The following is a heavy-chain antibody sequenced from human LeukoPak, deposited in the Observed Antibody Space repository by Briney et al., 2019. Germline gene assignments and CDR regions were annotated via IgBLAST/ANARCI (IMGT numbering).Heavy chain of an antibody. D-gene: IGHD3-3*01. Sequence: SETLSLTCAVYGGSFSGYYWSWIRQPPGKGLEWIGEINHSGSTNYNPPLKSRVTISVDTSKNQFPLKLSSVTAADTAVYYCASFAPDDAFDIWGQGTMVTVSS. CDR2: INHSGST. J-gene: IGHJ3*02. CDR1: GGSFSGYY. V-gene: IGHV4-34*01. CDR3: ASFAPDDAFDI.